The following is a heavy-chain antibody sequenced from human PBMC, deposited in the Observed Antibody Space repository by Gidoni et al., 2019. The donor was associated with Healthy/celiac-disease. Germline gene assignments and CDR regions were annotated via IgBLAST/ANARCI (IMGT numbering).Heavy chain of an antibody. D-gene: IGHD6-13*01. CDR1: GFSLSTSGVG. J-gene: IGHJ1*01. CDR3: AHSSSSWYGEYFQH. CDR2: IYWNDDK. Sequence: QITLKESGPTLVKPTQTLTLTCTFSGFSLSTSGVGVGWIRQPPGKALEWLALIYWNDDKRYSPSLKSRLTITKDTSKNQVVLTMTNMDPVDTATYYCAHSSSSWYGEYFQHWGQGTLVTVSS. V-gene: IGHV2-5*01.